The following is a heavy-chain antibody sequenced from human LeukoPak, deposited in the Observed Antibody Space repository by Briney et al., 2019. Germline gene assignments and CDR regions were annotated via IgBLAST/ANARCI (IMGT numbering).Heavy chain of an antibody. V-gene: IGHV4-59*01. J-gene: IGHJ3*02. CDR2: IYYSGST. D-gene: IGHD3-22*01. CDR1: GGSMSSYY. Sequence: SETLSLTCTVSGGSMSSYYWSWIRQPPGKGLEWMGDIYYSGSTNYYPSFKSRVSISVDTSKNQFSLKLSSVTAADTAVYYCARTTMIVVVSSDDAFDIWGQGTMVTVSS. CDR3: ARTTMIVVVSSDDAFDI.